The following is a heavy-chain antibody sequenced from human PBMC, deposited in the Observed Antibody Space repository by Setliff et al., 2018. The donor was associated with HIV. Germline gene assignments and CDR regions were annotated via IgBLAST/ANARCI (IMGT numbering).Heavy chain of an antibody. J-gene: IGHJ6*03. Sequence: PGGSLRLSCAASGFTFSDYSMTWVRQAPGKGLEWVSYISSSSSTIYYADSVKGRFTISRDNAKNSLYLQMNSLRAEDTAVYYCARVSELLAYYMDVWGKGTTVTVSS. CDR1: GFTFSDYS. CDR2: ISSSSSTI. D-gene: IGHD1-26*01. V-gene: IGHV3-48*01. CDR3: ARVSELLAYYMDV.